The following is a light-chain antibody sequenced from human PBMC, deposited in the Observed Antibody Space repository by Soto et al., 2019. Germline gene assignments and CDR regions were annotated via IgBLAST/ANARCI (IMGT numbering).Light chain of an antibody. J-gene: IGKJ1*01. V-gene: IGKV1-8*01. CDR2: AAS. CDR3: QQYYSYPWT. Sequence: AIRMTQSPSSFSASTGDRVTITCRASQGISSYLAWYQQKPGKAPKLLIYAASTLQSGVPSRFSGSGSGTDFTLTISCLQSEDFATYYCQQYYSYPWTSGQGTKAEIK. CDR1: QGISSY.